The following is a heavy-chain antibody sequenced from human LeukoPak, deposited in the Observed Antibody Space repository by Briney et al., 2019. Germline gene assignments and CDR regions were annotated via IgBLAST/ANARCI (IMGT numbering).Heavy chain of an antibody. CDR3: ARRPAPGIAAALWVTKTGEDAFDI. D-gene: IGHD6-13*01. J-gene: IGHJ3*02. Sequence: SETLSLTCAVYGWSFSGYYWSWIRQPPGKGLEWIGEINHSGSTNYNPSLKSRVTISVETSKNQFSLKLCSETAADTPEYHCARRPAPGIAAALWVTKTGEDAFDIWGQGTMVTVSS. V-gene: IGHV4-34*01. CDR1: GWSFSGYY. CDR2: INHSGST.